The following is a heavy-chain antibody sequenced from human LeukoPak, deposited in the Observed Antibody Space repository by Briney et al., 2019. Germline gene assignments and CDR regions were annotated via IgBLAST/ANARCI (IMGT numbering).Heavy chain of an antibody. Sequence: PSETLSLTRTLSGGSITSGRYYWTWIRQHPQRGLEWIGYVSYSGSTNYNSSLKSRLTISADTSKNQFYLRLTSVTAADTAVYYCARDPRGDITGTTFDRWGQGTLVTVSS. CDR1: GGSITSGRYY. V-gene: IGHV4-31*03. J-gene: IGHJ5*02. D-gene: IGHD1-20*01. CDR3: ARDPRGDITGTTFDR. CDR2: VSYSGST.